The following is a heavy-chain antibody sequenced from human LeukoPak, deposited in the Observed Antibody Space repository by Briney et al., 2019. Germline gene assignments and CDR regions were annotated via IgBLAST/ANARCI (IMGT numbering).Heavy chain of an antibody. CDR1: GFTFSSYW. CDR2: INGDGSTT. CDR3: AKDRRVGATKAFDY. D-gene: IGHD1-26*01. J-gene: IGHJ4*02. V-gene: IGHV3-74*01. Sequence: GGSLRLSCAASGFTFSSYWMHWVRQGPGKGLVWVSRINGDGSTTSYVDSVKGRFTISRDNSKNTLYLQMNSLRAEDTAVYYCAKDRRVGATKAFDYWGQGTLVTVSS.